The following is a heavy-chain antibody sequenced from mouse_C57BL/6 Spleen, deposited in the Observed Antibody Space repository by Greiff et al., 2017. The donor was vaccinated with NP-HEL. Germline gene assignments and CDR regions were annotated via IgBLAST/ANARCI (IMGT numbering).Heavy chain of an antibody. Sequence: EVMLVESGGGLVKPGGSLKLSCAASGFTFSSYTMSWVRQTPEKRLEWVATISGGGGNTYYPDSVKGRFTISRDNAKNTLYLQMSSLRSEDTALYYCARHPKRLNWDGYYFDYWGQGTTLTVSS. D-gene: IGHD4-1*01. CDR1: GFTFSSYT. CDR3: ARHPKRLNWDGYYFDY. CDR2: ISGGGGNT. V-gene: IGHV5-9*01. J-gene: IGHJ2*01.